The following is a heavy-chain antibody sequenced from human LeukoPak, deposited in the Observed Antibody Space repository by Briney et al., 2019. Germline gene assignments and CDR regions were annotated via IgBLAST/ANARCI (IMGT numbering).Heavy chain of an antibody. CDR3: ARDLLDTNYYDSSGYHDAFDI. V-gene: IGHV3-48*02. Sequence: LRLSCTASXFTFSXYSMNWVRQAPGKGLEWVSYISSSSSTIYYADSVKGRFTISRDNAKKSLYMEMNRLRDEDTAVYYCARDLLDTNYYDSSGYHDAFDIWGQGTMVTVSS. CDR1: XFTFSXYS. J-gene: IGHJ3*02. D-gene: IGHD3-22*01. CDR2: ISSSSSTI.